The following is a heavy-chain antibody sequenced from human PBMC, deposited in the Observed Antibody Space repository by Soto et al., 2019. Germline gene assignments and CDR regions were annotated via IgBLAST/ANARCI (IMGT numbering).Heavy chain of an antibody. CDR2: IWYDGGNK. J-gene: IGHJ4*02. CDR3: ARDGYSGYDSRLYYFDY. CDR1: GFTFSSYG. V-gene: IGHV3-33*08. D-gene: IGHD5-12*01. Sequence: GGSLRLSCAASGFTFSSYGMHWVRQAPGKGLEWVAVIWYDGGNKYYADSVKGRFTISRDNSKNTLYLQMNSLRAEDTAVYYCARDGYSGYDSRLYYFDYWGQGTLVTVSS.